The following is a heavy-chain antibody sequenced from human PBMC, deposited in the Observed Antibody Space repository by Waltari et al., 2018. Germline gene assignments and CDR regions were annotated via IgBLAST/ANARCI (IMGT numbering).Heavy chain of an antibody. CDR3: ARDPDSSGWSTGALDY. CDR1: GFTFSSYS. Sequence: EVQLVESGGGLVQPGGSLRLSCAASGFTFSSYSMNWVRQAPGKGLAWVSYMSSSRSTIYYADSVKGRFTISRDNAKNSLYLQMNSLRAEDTAVDYGARDPDSSGWSTGALDYWGQGTLVTVSS. D-gene: IGHD6-19*01. J-gene: IGHJ4*02. V-gene: IGHV3-48*01. CDR2: MSSSRSTI.